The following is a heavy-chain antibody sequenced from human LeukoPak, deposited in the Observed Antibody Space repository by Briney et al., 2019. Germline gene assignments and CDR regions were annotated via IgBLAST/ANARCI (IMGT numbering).Heavy chain of an antibody. CDR3: ARAASRRRGVVRRYFDY. CDR1: GGTFSSYA. Sequence: ASVKVSCKASGGTFSSYAISWVRQAPGQGLEWMGGIIPIFGTANYAQKFQGRVTITADKSTSTAYMELSSLRSEDTAVYYCARAASRRRGVVRRYFDYWGQGTLVTVSS. CDR2: IIPIFGTA. V-gene: IGHV1-69*06. D-gene: IGHD3-10*01. J-gene: IGHJ4*02.